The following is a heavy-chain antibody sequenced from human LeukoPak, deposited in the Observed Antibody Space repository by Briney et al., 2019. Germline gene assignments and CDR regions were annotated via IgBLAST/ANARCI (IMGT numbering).Heavy chain of an antibody. CDR3: AKAKGLVSYYTMDV. CDR2: LSGSGGST. CDR1: GFTFSSHA. Sequence: GGSLRLSCAASGFTFSSHAMNWVRQAPGRGLEWVSALSGSGGSTFYADSVKGRFTISRDNSKNTLYLQMNTLRVEDTAVYFCAKAKGLVSYYTMDVWGQGTTVTVSS. D-gene: IGHD4-23*01. V-gene: IGHV3-23*01. J-gene: IGHJ6*02.